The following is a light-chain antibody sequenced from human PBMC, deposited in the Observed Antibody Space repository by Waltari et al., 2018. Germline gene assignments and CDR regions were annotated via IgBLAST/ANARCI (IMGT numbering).Light chain of an antibody. Sequence: QSALTQEASVSGTVGQKVTLSCTGNSNNIGTFAVGWYQQISHGAPKTVMFGDSLPSGITGRFSGSRSGTTASLTISGLQPEDEADYYCSTWDSSLSAQVFGGGTKLTVL. CDR2: GDS. CDR1: SNNIGTFA. V-gene: IGLV1-36*01. CDR3: STWDSSLSAQV. J-gene: IGLJ2*01.